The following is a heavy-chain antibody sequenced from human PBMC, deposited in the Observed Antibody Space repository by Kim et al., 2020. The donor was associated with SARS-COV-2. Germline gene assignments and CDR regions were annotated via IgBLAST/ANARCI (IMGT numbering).Heavy chain of an antibody. CDR1: GGSISSGGYY. D-gene: IGHD3-3*01. Sequence: SETLSLTCTVSGGSISSGGYYWSWIRQRPGKGLEWIGYIYYSGSTYYNPSLKSRVTISVDTSKNQFSLKLSSVTAADTAVYYCARVFLDRGSYYYYGMDVWGQGTTVTVSS. V-gene: IGHV4-31*03. CDR2: IYYSGST. CDR3: ARVFLDRGSYYYYGMDV. J-gene: IGHJ6*02.